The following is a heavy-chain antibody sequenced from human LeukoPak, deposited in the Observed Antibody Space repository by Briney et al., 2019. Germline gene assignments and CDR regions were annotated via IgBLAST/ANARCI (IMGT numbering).Heavy chain of an antibody. CDR1: GFTFRSYD. J-gene: IGHJ6*02. CDR3: ARSGYYHYYGLDV. D-gene: IGHD6-13*01. V-gene: IGHV3-13*04. CDR2: IGTADDT. Sequence: PGGSLRLSCVASGFTFRSYDLHWVRQTTGKGLEWVSAIGTADDTFYPDSVKGRFTISRDDAKNSLYLQMSNLRVGDTAVYCCARSGYYHYYGLDVWGQGTTVTVSS.